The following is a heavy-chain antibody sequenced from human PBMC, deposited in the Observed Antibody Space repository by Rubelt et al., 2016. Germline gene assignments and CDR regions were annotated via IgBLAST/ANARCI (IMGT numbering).Heavy chain of an antibody. CDR2: IRYDGSNK. Sequence: VQLVESGGGLVKPGGSLRLSCAASGFTFSSYDMHWVRQAPGKGLEWVAFIRYDGSNKYYADSGKGRFSICRDNSKIRRYLQMNSLRGEDTAVYYCARDRVGYCSSIRCYYGMDVWGQGTTVTVSS. D-gene: IGHD2-2*01. V-gene: IGHV3-30*02. CDR3: ARDRVGYCSSIRCYYGMDV. J-gene: IGHJ6*02. CDR1: GFTFSSYD.